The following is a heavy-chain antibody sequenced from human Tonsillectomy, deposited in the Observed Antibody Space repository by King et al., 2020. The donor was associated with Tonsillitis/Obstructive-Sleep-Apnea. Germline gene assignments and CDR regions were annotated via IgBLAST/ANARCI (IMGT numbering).Heavy chain of an antibody. V-gene: IGHV3-74*01. Sequence: VQLVESGGGLVQPGGSRRLSCAVSGFTFSNYWIHWVRQAPGMWLVWVSNININGCDTTYADSGKGRFTISRDNAKNTLYLQMNSLRAEDTAVYYCARGTLIPAGIEFWGQGTLVNVSS. D-gene: IGHD2-2*01. J-gene: IGHJ4*02. CDR2: ININGCDT. CDR1: GFTFSNYW. CDR3: ARGTLIPAGIEF.